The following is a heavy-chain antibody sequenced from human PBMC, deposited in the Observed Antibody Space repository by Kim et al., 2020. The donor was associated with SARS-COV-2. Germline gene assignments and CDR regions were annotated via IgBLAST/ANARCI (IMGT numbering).Heavy chain of an antibody. J-gene: IGHJ1*01. Sequence: SETLSLTCXXSGGPISDYYWSWIRQPPGKRPEWIGRVHNTGGSDYNPSLKSRVTISLDKTKNQFSLKLASVTAADTAVYFCARGNTYWAWYLQHWGRGTLVTVSS. CDR2: VHNTGGS. V-gene: IGHV4-4*08. CDR3: ARGNTYWAWYLQH. D-gene: IGHD2-8*02. CDR1: GGPISDYY.